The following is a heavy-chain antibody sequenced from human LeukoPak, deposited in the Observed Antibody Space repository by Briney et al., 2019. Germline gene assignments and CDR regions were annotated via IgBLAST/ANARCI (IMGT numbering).Heavy chain of an antibody. J-gene: IGHJ1*01. V-gene: IGHV3-53*01. CDR3: ANKGDGIAAGYFQH. Sequence: GGSLRLSCAASGFTVSSNYMSWVRQAPGKGLEWVSVIYSGGSTYYADSVKGRFTISRDNSKNTLYLQMNSLRAEDTAVYYCANKGDGIAAGYFQHWGQGTLVTVSS. CDR1: GFTVSSNY. D-gene: IGHD6-13*01. CDR2: IYSGGST.